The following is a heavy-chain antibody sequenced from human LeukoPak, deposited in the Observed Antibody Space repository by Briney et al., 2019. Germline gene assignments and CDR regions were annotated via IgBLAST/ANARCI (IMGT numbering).Heavy chain of an antibody. CDR3: ATPLDYYDSSGYHQGGD. V-gene: IGHV3-7*03. J-gene: IGHJ4*02. CDR1: GFTFSTYW. D-gene: IGHD3-22*01. Sequence: GGSLRLSCAASGFTFSTYWMNWVRQAPGKGLEWVANIKEDGSKKNYVDSVKGRFTISRDNAKNSLYLQMNSLRAEDTAVYFCATPLDYYDSSGYHQGGDWGQGTLVTVSS. CDR2: IKEDGSKK.